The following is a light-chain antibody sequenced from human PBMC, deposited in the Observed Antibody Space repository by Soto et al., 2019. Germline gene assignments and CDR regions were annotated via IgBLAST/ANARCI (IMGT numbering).Light chain of an antibody. Sequence: ETVLTQCPATLPLSPGEGATLSCRASQTASKFFAWYQQTSGQAPRLLIYGVSNRATGAPARFSGSGSGTDFTLSISSLEPEDSGVYYCQQRFTWPLTFGGGTKVEIK. V-gene: IGKV3-11*01. CDR2: GVS. J-gene: IGKJ4*01. CDR1: QTASKF. CDR3: QQRFTWPLT.